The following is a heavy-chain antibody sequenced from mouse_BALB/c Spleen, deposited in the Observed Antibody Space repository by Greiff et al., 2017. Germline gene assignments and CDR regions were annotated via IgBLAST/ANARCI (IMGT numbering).Heavy chain of an antibody. D-gene: IGHD1-1*01. V-gene: IGHV8-12*01. Sequence: QVTLKESGPGILQPSQTLSLTCSFSGFSLSTSGMCVIWIRQPSGKGLVWRAHTYWDDDKRSNPSLKSRLTISKDTSRNQVFLKITSVVTAATATDYYARRDVNYVGFAYWGQGTLVTVSA. CDR3: ARRDVNYVGFAY. J-gene: IGHJ3*01. CDR2: TYWDDDK. CDR1: GFSLSTSGMC.